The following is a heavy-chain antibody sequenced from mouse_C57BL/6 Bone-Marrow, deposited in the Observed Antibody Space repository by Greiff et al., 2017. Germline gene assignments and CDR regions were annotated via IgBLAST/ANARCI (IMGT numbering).Heavy chain of an antibody. CDR1: GFNIKDDY. V-gene: IGHV14-4*01. CDR3: TTGGNPYWYFDV. J-gene: IGHJ1*03. D-gene: IGHD2-1*01. Sequence: EVQLVESGAELVRPGASVKLSCTASGFNIKDDYMHWVKQRPEQGLEWIGWIDPENGDTEYASKFQGKATITADTSSNTAYLQLSSLTSEDTAVYYCTTGGNPYWYFDVGGTGTTVTVSS. CDR2: IDPENGDT.